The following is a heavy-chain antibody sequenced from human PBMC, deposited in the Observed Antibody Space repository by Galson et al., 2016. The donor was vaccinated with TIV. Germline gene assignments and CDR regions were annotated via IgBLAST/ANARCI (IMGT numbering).Heavy chain of an antibody. CDR2: ISGSGATT. CDR3: AKVPSSGFSYYYGWDV. D-gene: IGHD3-10*01. CDR1: GFTFSSYG. V-gene: IGHV3-23*01. J-gene: IGHJ6*02. Sequence: SLRLSCAASGFTFSSYGMHWVRQAPGKGLEWVSAISGSGATTHYADSVKGRFTISRDNSKNTLYVQMDSLRAEDTALYYCAKVPSSGFSYYYGWDVWGQGTTVTVS.